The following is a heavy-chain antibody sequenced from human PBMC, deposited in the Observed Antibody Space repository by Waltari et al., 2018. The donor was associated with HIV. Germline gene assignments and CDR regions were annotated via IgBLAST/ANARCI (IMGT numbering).Heavy chain of an antibody. J-gene: IGHJ4*02. CDR2: INGDGSST. Sequence: EVQLVESGGGLIQPGGSLRLSCAASGFTFSSYWMHWVRQAPGKGLVGVSRINGDGSSTSYADSVKGRFTISRDNAKNTLYLQMDSLRAEDTAVYYCARPGGDSGSYGRFDYWGQGTLVTVSS. CDR3: ARPGGDSGSYGRFDY. CDR1: GFTFSSYW. D-gene: IGHD1-26*01. V-gene: IGHV3-74*01.